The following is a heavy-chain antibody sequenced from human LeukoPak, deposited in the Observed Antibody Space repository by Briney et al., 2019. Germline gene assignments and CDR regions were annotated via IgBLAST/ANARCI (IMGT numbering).Heavy chain of an antibody. V-gene: IGHV1-3*01. D-gene: IGHD6-13*01. J-gene: IGHJ5*02. CDR3: ARGAAAGTGDWFDP. Sequence: ASVKVSCKASGYTSTSYAMHWVRQAPGQRLEWMGWINAGNGNTKYSQKFQGRVTITRDTSASTAYMELSSLRSEDTAVYYCARGAAAGTGDWFDPWGQGTLVTVSS. CDR2: INAGNGNT. CDR1: GYTSTSYA.